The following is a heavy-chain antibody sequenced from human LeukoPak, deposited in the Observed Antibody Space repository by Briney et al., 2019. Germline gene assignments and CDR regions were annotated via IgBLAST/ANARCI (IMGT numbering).Heavy chain of an antibody. CDR3: ARGDEAAGSWFDP. Sequence: SETLSLTCAVSGASIASSHWWSWVRQPPGKGLEWIGEIYHSGSTNYNPSLKSRVTLSIDKSKNHFYLKMTSVIAADTAVYYCARGDEAAGSWFDPWGQGTLVTVSS. V-gene: IGHV4-4*02. D-gene: IGHD6-13*01. CDR2: IYHSGST. CDR1: GASIASSHW. J-gene: IGHJ5*02.